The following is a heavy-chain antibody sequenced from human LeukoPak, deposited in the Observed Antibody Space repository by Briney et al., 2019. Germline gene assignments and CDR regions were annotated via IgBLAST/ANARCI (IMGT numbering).Heavy chain of an antibody. D-gene: IGHD2-8*02. CDR1: GGSISPYY. CDR2: ILYSGST. V-gene: IGHV4-59*01. Sequence: SETLSLTCTVSGGSISPYYWSWIRQPPGKGLEWIGYILYSGSTSYSPSLKSRVTISVDRSNNQFSLKLSSVTAADTAVFYCARYDTGGQALEHWGQGILVTVSS. J-gene: IGHJ4*02. CDR3: ARYDTGGQALEH.